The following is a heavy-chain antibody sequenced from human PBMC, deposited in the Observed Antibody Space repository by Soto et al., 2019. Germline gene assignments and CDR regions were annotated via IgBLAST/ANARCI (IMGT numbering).Heavy chain of an antibody. CDR2: IYTSGST. D-gene: IGHD6-13*01. J-gene: IGHJ5*01. Sequence: PSETLSLTCTVSGAFISGYYWSWIRQPAGKGLEWIGRIYTSGSTKYSPSLKSRATMSADTSKKQFSLKLNSVTAADTAVYYCARESTVAGTDNWFDSWGQGTLVTVSS. CDR1: GAFISGYY. V-gene: IGHV4-4*07. CDR3: ARESTVAGTDNWFDS.